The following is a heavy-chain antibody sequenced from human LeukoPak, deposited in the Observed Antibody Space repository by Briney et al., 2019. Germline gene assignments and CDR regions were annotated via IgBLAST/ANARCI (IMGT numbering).Heavy chain of an antibody. CDR2: IYPGDCDT. CDR3: PRHLYGSGSYYNWFDP. CDR1: GYSFTSYW. J-gene: IGHJ5*02. Sequence: GESLKISCKGSGYSFTSYWIGWVRQMPGKGLEWRGIIYPGDCDTRYSPSFEGQVTISAGKSISTAYLQSSTLKASDTAMYHCPRHLYGSGSYYNWFDPWGQGTLVTVSS. V-gene: IGHV5-51*01. D-gene: IGHD3-10*01.